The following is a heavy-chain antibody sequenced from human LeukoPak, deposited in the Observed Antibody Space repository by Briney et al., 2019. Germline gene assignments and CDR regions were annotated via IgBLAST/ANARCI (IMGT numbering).Heavy chain of an antibody. V-gene: IGHV4-34*01. CDR1: GGSFSGYY. CDR3: ARDWISSSSDAFDI. J-gene: IGHJ3*02. Sequence: SETLSLTCAVYGGSFSGYYWSWIRQPPGKGLEWIGEINHSGSTNYNPSLKSRVTISVDTSKNQFSLKLSSVTAADTAVYYCARDWISSSSDAFDIWGQGTMVTVSS. CDR2: INHSGST. D-gene: IGHD6-6*01.